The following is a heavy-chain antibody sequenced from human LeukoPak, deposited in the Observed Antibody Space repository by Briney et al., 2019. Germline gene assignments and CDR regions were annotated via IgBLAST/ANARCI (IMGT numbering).Heavy chain of an antibody. CDR2: IKQDGSEK. D-gene: IGHD6-13*01. J-gene: IGHJ5*02. Sequence: PGGSLRLSCAASGFTFSGYWMSWVRQAPGKGLEWVANIKQDGSEKYYVDSVKGRFTISRDNAKHSLYLQMNSLRAEDTAVYYCARGPPTYSSSWYNWFDPWGQGTLVTVSS. V-gene: IGHV3-7*01. CDR3: ARGPPTYSSSWYNWFDP. CDR1: GFTFSGYW.